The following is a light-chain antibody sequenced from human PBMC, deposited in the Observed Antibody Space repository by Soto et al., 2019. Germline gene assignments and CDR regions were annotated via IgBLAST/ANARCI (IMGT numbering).Light chain of an antibody. V-gene: IGKV3-20*01. J-gene: IGKJ1*01. CDR2: GAS. CDR3: QQYYTWT. CDR1: QTIASPY. Sequence: EIVLTQSPGTLALSPGERATLSCRASQTIASPYLAWYQQKPGQAPRLLIDGASSRATGIPDRFSASGYGTEFTLTISRLEPEHFAVYYCQQYYTWTFGQGTKVEIK.